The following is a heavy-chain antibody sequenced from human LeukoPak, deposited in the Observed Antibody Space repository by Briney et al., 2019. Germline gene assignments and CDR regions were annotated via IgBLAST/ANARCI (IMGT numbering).Heavy chain of an antibody. V-gene: IGHV1-69*10. CDR1: GGTFSSYA. D-gene: IGHD3-22*01. CDR2: IIPILGIA. J-gene: IGHJ3*02. Sequence: ASVKVSCKASGGTFSSYAISWVRQAPGQGLEWMGRIIPILGIANYAQKFQGRVTITADKSTSTAYMELSSLRSEDTAVYYCARDLVPGGDYYDSSGPDAFDIWGQGTMVTVSS. CDR3: ARDLVPGGDYYDSSGPDAFDI.